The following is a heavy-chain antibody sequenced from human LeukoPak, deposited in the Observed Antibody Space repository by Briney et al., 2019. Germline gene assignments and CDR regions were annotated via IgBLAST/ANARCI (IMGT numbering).Heavy chain of an antibody. CDR2: ISSSSSTI. J-gene: IGHJ5*02. V-gene: IGHV3-48*04. CDR1: GFTFSSYS. Sequence: PGGSLRLSCAASGFTFSSYSMNWVRQAPGKGLEWVSYISSSSSTIYYADSVKGRFTISRDNAKNSLYLQMNSLRAEDTAVYYCARERRLSLNWFDPWGQGTLVTVSS. CDR3: ARERRLSLNWFDP. D-gene: IGHD4/OR15-4a*01.